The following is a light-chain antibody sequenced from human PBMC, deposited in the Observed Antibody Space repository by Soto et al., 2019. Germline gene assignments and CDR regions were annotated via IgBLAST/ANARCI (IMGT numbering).Light chain of an antibody. Sequence: DIQMTQSPSSLSASVGDRVTITCRASQSIGRFLNWHQQKPGKAPNVLINVASTLRSGVPSRFSGGGSGTDFTLTISSLQPEDFATYYCQQTYSTPRITFGQGTRLEIK. CDR1: QSIGRF. CDR3: QQTYSTPRIT. J-gene: IGKJ5*01. CDR2: VAS. V-gene: IGKV1-39*01.